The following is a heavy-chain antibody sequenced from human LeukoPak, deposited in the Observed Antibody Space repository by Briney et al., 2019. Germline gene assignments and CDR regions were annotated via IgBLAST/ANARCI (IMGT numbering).Heavy chain of an antibody. D-gene: IGHD5-12*01. Sequence: SETLSLTCTVSGGSISSSSYYWGWIRQPPGKGLEWIGSIYYSGSTYYNPSLKSRVTISVDTSKNQFSLKLSSVTAADTAVYYCARNIVATIPATDAFDIWGQGTMVTVSS. CDR3: ARNIVATIPATDAFDI. V-gene: IGHV4-39*07. J-gene: IGHJ3*02. CDR1: GGSISSSSYY. CDR2: IYYSGST.